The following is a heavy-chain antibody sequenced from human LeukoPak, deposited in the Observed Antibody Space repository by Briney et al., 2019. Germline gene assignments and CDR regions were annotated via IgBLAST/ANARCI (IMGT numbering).Heavy chain of an antibody. V-gene: IGHV3-48*03. J-gene: IGHJ4*02. CDR2: ISSSGSTI. CDR1: GFTFSSYE. D-gene: IGHD2-15*01. CDR3: ARASSIVSPPVY. Sequence: GGSLRLSCAASGFTFSSYEMNWVRQAPGKGLERVSYISSSGSTIYYADSVKGRFTISRDNAKNSLYLQMNSLKAEDTAVYYCARASSIVSPPVYWGQGTLVTVSS.